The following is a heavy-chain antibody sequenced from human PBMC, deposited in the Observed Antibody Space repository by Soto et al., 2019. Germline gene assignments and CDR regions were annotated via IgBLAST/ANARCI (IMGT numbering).Heavy chain of an antibody. CDR3: ARRQTMIVVASAFDI. Sequence: GESLKISCEGSGYSFSNYWIGWVRQRPGKGLEWMGIIYPGDSDTRYSPSFQGQVTISAEKSISTAYLQWSSLKASDTAMYYCARRQTMIVVASAFDIWGQGTMVTVSS. J-gene: IGHJ3*02. V-gene: IGHV5-51*01. D-gene: IGHD3-22*01. CDR2: IYPGDSDT. CDR1: GYSFSNYW.